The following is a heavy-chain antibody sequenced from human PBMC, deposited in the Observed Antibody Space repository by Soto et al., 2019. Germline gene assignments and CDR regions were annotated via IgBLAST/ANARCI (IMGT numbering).Heavy chain of an antibody. V-gene: IGHV4-34*01. Sequence: QVQLQQWGAGLLKPSETLSLTCALYGGSFSGFYWSWIRQPPGKGLEWIGEVSHNGSTNYNASLKSRVTISLDTSKNPFYLKLSSVTAADTAIYYCARAGGWNNYFGLDIWGQGTTVTVSS. CDR1: GGSFSGFY. J-gene: IGHJ6*02. D-gene: IGHD1-1*01. CDR3: ARAGGWNNYFGLDI. CDR2: VSHNGST.